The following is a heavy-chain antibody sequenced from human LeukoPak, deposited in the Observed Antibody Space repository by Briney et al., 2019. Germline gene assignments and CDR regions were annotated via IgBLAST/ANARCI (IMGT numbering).Heavy chain of an antibody. CDR1: GGTFSSYA. J-gene: IGHJ4*02. D-gene: IGHD1-20*01. V-gene: IGHV1-69*04. CDR2: IIPIFGIA. CDR3: ARSDITGTTF. Sequence: SVKVSCKASGGTFSSYAISWVRQAPGQGLEWMGRIIPIFGIANYAQKFQGRVTITADKSTSTAYMELSSLRSEDTAVYYCARSDITGTTFWGQGTLVTVSS.